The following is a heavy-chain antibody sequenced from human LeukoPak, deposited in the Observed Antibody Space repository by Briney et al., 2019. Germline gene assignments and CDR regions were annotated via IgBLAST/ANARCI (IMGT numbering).Heavy chain of an antibody. CDR1: AFTFSDYS. Sequence: PGGSLRLSCAASAFTFSDYSMNWVRQAPGKGLEWVSYISGRSSTIYYADSVKGRCTISRDNAKNSMYLQMNSLRAEDTAVYYCARDRIKSGSYYFDYWGQGTLVTVSS. J-gene: IGHJ4*02. CDR2: ISGRSSTI. V-gene: IGHV3-48*01. CDR3: ARDRIKSGSYYFDY. D-gene: IGHD1-26*01.